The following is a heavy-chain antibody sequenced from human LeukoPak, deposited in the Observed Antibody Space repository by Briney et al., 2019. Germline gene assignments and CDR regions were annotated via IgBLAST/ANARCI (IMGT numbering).Heavy chain of an antibody. CDR1: GFTFSSYS. CDR3: AKDSGYYYGSGFDY. V-gene: IGHV3-30*02. Sequence: GGSLRLSCAASGFTFSSYSMNWVRQAPGKGLEWVAFIRYDGSNKYYADSVKGRFTISRDNSKNTLYLQMNSLRAEDTAVYYCAKDSGYYYGSGFDYWGQGTLVTVSS. D-gene: IGHD3-10*01. J-gene: IGHJ4*02. CDR2: IRYDGSNK.